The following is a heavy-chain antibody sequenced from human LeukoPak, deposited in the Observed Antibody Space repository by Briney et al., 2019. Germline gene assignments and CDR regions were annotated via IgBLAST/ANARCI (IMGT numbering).Heavy chain of an antibody. V-gene: IGHV3-30*03. CDR1: GFTFSSYS. Sequence: GGSLRLSCAASGFTFSSYSMNWVRQAPGKGLEWVAVISYDGKTKYYADSVKGRFTISRDNSKNTLYLQMNSLRAEDTAVYYCARDRSGYSNAFDIWGQGTMVTVSS. CDR2: ISYDGKTK. J-gene: IGHJ3*02. CDR3: ARDRSGYSNAFDI. D-gene: IGHD3-22*01.